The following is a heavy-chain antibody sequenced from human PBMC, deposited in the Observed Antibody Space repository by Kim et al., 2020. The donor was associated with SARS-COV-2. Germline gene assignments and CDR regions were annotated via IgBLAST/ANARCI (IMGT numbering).Heavy chain of an antibody. J-gene: IGHJ6*02. CDR3: ASGGTTVTTYYYYGMDV. CDR1: GYTFTSYA. Sequence: ASVKVSCKASGYTFTSYAMHWVRQAPGQRLEWMGWINAGNGNTKYSQKFQGRVTITRDTSASTAYMELSSLRSEDTAVYYCASGGTTVTTYYYYGMDVWGQGTTVTVSS. D-gene: IGHD4-17*01. CDR2: INAGNGNT. V-gene: IGHV1-3*01.